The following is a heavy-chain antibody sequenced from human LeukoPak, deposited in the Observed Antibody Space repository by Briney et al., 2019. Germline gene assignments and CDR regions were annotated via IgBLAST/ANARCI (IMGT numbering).Heavy chain of an antibody. CDR1: GFTFGDYL. J-gene: IGHJ4*02. CDR2: ISGGTT. V-gene: IGHV3-49*03. CDR3: SRGSGWLSVY. Sequence: GGSLRPSCTASGFTFGDYLMSWFRQAPGKGLEWIGFISGGTTEYAASVKGRFTISRDDSTSIAYLQMNSLTTEDIAVYYCSRGSGWLSVYWGQGTLVTVSS. D-gene: IGHD6-19*01.